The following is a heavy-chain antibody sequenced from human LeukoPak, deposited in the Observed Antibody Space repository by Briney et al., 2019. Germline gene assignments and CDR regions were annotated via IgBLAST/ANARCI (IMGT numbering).Heavy chain of an antibody. CDR2: INPNSGGT. CDR3: ARMDYYDSSPNWFDP. Sequence: ASVKVSCKASGYTFTCYYMHWVRQAPGQGLEWMGWINPNSGGTNYAQKFQGRVTMTRDTSISTAYMELSRLRSDDTAVYYCARMDYYDSSPNWFDPWGQGTLVTVSS. CDR1: GYTFTCYY. J-gene: IGHJ5*02. D-gene: IGHD3-22*01. V-gene: IGHV1-2*02.